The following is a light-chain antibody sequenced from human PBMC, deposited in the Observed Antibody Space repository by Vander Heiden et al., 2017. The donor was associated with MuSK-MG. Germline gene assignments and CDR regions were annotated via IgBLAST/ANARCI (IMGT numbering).Light chain of an antibody. CDR1: SLRSYY. Sequence: SSELTQDPAVSVALGQTVRITCQGDSLRSYYASWYQQKPGQAPVLVIYGNNNRPSGIPDRLLCSSAGKTASCHTNVAQAEDEADDYWNYPDSSGKQVVFGGGTKLTVL. J-gene: IGLJ2*01. CDR2: GNN. CDR3: NYPDSSGKQVV. V-gene: IGLV3-19*01.